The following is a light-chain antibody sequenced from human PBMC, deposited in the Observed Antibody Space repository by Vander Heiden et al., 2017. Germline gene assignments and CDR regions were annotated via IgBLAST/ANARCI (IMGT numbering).Light chain of an antibody. Sequence: QSVLTQPPSVSGAPGQRVTISCTGSSSNIGAGYDVHWYQQLPGAAPKLLLNGNTNRPSGVPDRFSGSKSGTSASLAITGLQAEDEADYYCQSYDSRLTGHVVFGGGTKLTVL. V-gene: IGLV1-40*01. CDR3: QSYDSRLTGHVV. CDR1: SSNIGAGYD. CDR2: GNT. J-gene: IGLJ2*01.